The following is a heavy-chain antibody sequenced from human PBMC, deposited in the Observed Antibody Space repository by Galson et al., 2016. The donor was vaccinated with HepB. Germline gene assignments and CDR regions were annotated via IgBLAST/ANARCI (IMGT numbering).Heavy chain of an antibody. Sequence: SVKVSCKASGDTSSSYAISWVRQAPGQGLEWMGGIIPIFGTTNYAQKFQGRVTITADESTSTAYMELSSLSSEDTAVYYCARDPGVAAAGHYNGLDVWGQGSTVTVSS. CDR3: ARDPGVAAAGHYNGLDV. D-gene: IGHD6-13*01. J-gene: IGHJ6*02. V-gene: IGHV1-69*13. CDR1: GDTSSSYA. CDR2: IIPIFGTT.